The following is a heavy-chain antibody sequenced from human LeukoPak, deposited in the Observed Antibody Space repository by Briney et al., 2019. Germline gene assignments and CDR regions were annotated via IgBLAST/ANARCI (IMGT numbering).Heavy chain of an antibody. V-gene: IGHV3-53*01. Sequence: GGSLRLSCAASGFTVSSNFMSRVRQAPGKGLEWVSIIYSGGSTSYADSVKGRFTISRDNSKNTLYLQMNSLRAEDTAVYYCASPSGSRGVFLDYWGQGTLVTVSS. J-gene: IGHJ4*02. CDR3: ASPSGSRGVFLDY. D-gene: IGHD3-16*01. CDR1: GFTVSSNF. CDR2: IYSGGST.